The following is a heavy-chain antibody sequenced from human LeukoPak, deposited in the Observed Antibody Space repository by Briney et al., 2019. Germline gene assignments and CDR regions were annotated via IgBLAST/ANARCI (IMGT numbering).Heavy chain of an antibody. CDR2: ISSSSSYI. Sequence: PGGSLRLSCAASGFTFSSYSMNWVRQAPGKGLEWVSSISSSSSYIYYADSVKGRFTISRDNAKNSLFLQMDSLRVEDTAVYYCATVAPRWLLYNWGQGTLVTVSS. V-gene: IGHV3-21*04. CDR3: ATVAPRWLLYN. CDR1: GFTFSSYS. J-gene: IGHJ4*02. D-gene: IGHD3-3*01.